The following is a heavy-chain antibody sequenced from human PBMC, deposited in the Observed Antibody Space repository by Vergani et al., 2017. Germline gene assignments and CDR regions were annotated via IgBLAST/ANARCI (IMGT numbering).Heavy chain of an antibody. D-gene: IGHD3-16*02. CDR2: INPNSGGT. Sequence: QVQLVQSGAEVKEPGASVKVSCKASGYTFTGYYMHWVRQAPGQGLEWMGWINPNSGGTNYAQKFQGRVTMTRDTSISTAYMELSRLRSDDTAVYYCARAALRLGELSLYGYWGQGTLVTVSS. V-gene: IGHV1-2*02. CDR3: ARAALRLGELSLYGY. J-gene: IGHJ4*02. CDR1: GYTFTGYY.